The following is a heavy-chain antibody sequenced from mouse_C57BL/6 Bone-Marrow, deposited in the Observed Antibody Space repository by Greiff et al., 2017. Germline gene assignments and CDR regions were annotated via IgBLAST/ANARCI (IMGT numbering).Heavy chain of an antibody. V-gene: IGHV1-69*01. J-gene: IGHJ4*01. CDR3: ARDATVVAPYAMDY. Sequence: QVQLQQPGAELVMPGASVKLSCKASGYTFTSYWMHWVKQMPGQGLEWIGEIDPSDSYTNYNQKFKGKSTLTVDKSSSTAYMQLSSLTSEDSAVYYCARDATVVAPYAMDYWGQGTSVTVSS. CDR2: IDPSDSYT. CDR1: GYTFTSYW. D-gene: IGHD1-1*01.